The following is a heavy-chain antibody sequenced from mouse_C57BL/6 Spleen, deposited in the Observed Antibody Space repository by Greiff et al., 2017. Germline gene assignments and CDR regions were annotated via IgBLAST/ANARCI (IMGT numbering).Heavy chain of an antibody. Sequence: EVKLMESEGGLVQPGSSMKLSCTASGFTFSDYYMAWVRQVPEKGLEWVANINYDGSSTYYLDSLKSRFTISRDNAKNILYLQMSSLKSEDTATYYCAGDYDGSGYGYYGGWGTGATVTVSS. V-gene: IGHV5-16*01. CDR3: AGDYDGSGYGYYGG. CDR2: INYDGSST. J-gene: IGHJ1*03. D-gene: IGHD1-1*01. CDR1: GFTFSDYY.